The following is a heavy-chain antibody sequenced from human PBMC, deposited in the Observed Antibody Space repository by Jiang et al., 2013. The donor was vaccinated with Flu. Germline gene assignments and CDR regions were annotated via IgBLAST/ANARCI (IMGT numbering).Heavy chain of an antibody. Sequence: PGLVKPSETLSLTCTVSGASFNSDSYYWGWIRQPPGKALEWIGGIYHTGSSYSRPSLKSRVTIFVDTSKNQFSLKVTSVTAADTAVYYCARAQKYSGFELPYFDYWGQGRLVTVSS. D-gene: IGHD1-26*01. CDR1: GASFNSDSYY. CDR3: ARAQKYSGFELPYFDY. V-gene: IGHV4-39*07. J-gene: IGHJ4*02. CDR2: IYHTGSS.